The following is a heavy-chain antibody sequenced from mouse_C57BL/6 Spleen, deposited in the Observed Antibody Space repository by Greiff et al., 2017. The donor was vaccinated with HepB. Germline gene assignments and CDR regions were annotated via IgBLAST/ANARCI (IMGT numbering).Heavy chain of an antibody. CDR1: GYTFTSYW. Sequence: VQLQQPGAELVKPGASVKMSCKASGYTFTSYWITWVKQRPGQGLEWIGDIYPGSGSTNYNEKFKSKATLTVDTSSSTAYMQLSSLTSEDSAVYYCAIRDSSGYVWFAYWGQGTLVTVSA. V-gene: IGHV1-55*01. CDR2: IYPGSGST. D-gene: IGHD3-2*02. J-gene: IGHJ3*01. CDR3: AIRDSSGYVWFAY.